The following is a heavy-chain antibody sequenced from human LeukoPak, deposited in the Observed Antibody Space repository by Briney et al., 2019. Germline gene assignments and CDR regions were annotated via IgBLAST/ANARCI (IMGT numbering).Heavy chain of an antibody. Sequence: PSETLSLTCTVSGGSISSYYWSWIRQPPGKGLEWVGYIYYSGSTNYNPSLKSRVSMSVDTSKNQFSLNLSSVTAADTAVYYCAREHNIAARRCFDYWGQGTLVTVSS. CDR3: AREHNIAARRCFDY. J-gene: IGHJ4*02. CDR2: IYYSGST. V-gene: IGHV4-59*12. CDR1: GGSISSYY. D-gene: IGHD6-6*01.